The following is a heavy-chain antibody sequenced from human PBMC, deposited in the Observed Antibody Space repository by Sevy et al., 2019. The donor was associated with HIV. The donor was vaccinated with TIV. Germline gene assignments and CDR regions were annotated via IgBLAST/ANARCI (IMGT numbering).Heavy chain of an antibody. Sequence: GGSLRLSCAASGFTFRNAWMNWVRQAPGKGLEWVGHIKSKNDGETTDYVEPGKGKFTISRDDSKNTHYMQMNSLKIEDTAVYYCTTDIAEDGKGELDYWGQGTLVTVSS. V-gene: IGHV3-15*01. CDR3: TTDIAEDGKGELDY. CDR1: GFTFRNAW. D-gene: IGHD6-19*01. J-gene: IGHJ4*02. CDR2: IKSKNDGETT.